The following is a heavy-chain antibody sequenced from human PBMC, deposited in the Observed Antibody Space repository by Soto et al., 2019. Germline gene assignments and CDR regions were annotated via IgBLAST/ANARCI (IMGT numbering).Heavy chain of an antibody. CDR2: IWYDGTNK. Sequence: QVQLVESGGGVVQPGRSLRLSCATSGFIFSSYGMHWVRQGPGTGLEWVSVIWYDGTNKYYADSVNGRFTISRDDSKNTLYLQMNSLRAEYTAVYSCARGAMPTVTTWGDWYFDLGGRGTLVTVSS. J-gene: IGHJ2*01. V-gene: IGHV3-33*01. CDR1: GFIFSSYG. CDR3: ARGAMPTVTTWGDWYFDL. D-gene: IGHD4-17*01.